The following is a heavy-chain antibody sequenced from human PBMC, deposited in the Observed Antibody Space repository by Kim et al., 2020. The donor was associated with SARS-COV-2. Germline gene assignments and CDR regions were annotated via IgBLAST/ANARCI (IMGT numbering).Heavy chain of an antibody. CDR2: INAGNGKT. J-gene: IGHJ6*02. CDR1: GYTFTSYA. V-gene: IGHV1-3*01. CDR3: ARDNDYDILTGKYYYGMDV. D-gene: IGHD3-9*01. Sequence: ASVKVSCKASGYTFTSYAMHWVRQAPGQRLEWMGWINAGNGKTKYSQKFQGRVTITRDTSASTAYMELSSLRSEDTAVYYCARDNDYDILTGKYYYGMDVWGQGTTVTVSS.